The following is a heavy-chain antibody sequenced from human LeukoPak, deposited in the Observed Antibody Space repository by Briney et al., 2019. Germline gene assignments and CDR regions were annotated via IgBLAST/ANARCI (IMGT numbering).Heavy chain of an antibody. CDR3: ARDLDDYNSLPPVFQY. D-gene: IGHD5-24*01. V-gene: IGHV3-23*01. CDR1: GFTFSSYA. CDR2: ISGSGGGT. Sequence: GGSLRLSCAASGFTFSSYAMSWVRQAPGKGLEWVSAISGSGGGTYYADSVKGRFTISGDNSKNTLYLQMNSLRGDDAAVYYCARDLDDYNSLPPVFQYWGQGTLVTVSS. J-gene: IGHJ1*01.